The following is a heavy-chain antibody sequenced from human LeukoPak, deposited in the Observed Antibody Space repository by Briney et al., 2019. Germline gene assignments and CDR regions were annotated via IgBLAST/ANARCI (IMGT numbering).Heavy chain of an antibody. J-gene: IGHJ3*02. CDR2: ISTSGSAM. D-gene: IGHD5-24*01. V-gene: IGHV3-11*01. CDR1: GFTFSDYY. CDR3: ARRPPRDGYNNDAFDI. Sequence: GGSLRLSCAASGFTFSDYYMSWIRQAPGKGLEWVSYISTSGSAMYYADSVKGRFTISRDNAKNSLYLQINSLRAEDTAVYYCARRPPRDGYNNDAFDIWGQGTMVTVSS.